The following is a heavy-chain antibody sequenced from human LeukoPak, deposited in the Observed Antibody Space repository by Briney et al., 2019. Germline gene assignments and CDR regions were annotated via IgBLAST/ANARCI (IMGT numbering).Heavy chain of an antibody. J-gene: IGHJ1*01. Sequence: GGSLRLSCAASGFTFSSYAMSWVRQAPGKGLEWVANINQDGSDKYYVDSVKGRFTISRDNAKNSLYLQMNSLRAEDTAVYYCATYSTLNARDFQHWGQGTLVIVSS. CDR3: ATYSTLNARDFQH. CDR2: INQDGSDK. CDR1: GFTFSSYA. V-gene: IGHV3-7*01. D-gene: IGHD2/OR15-2a*01.